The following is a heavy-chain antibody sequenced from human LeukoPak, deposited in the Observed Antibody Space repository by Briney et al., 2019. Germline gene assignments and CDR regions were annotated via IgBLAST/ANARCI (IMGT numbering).Heavy chain of an antibody. CDR3: ARGTSSSGWTQFDY. V-gene: IGHV4-34*01. D-gene: IGHD6-19*01. CDR1: GGSFSGYY. J-gene: IGHJ4*02. CDR2: INHSGST. Sequence: PSETLSLTCAVYGGSFSGYYWSWIRQPPGKGLEWIGEINHSGSTNYNPSLKSRVPISVDTSKNQFSLKLSSVTAADTAVYYCARGTSSSGWTQFDYWGQGTLVTVSS.